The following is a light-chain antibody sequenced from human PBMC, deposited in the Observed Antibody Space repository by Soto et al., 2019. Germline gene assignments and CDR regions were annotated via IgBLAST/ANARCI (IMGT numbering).Light chain of an antibody. V-gene: IGLV3-21*02. CDR1: NFGIES. CDR2: DDG. Sequence: SYELTQPPSVSVAPGQTTKIPWGGNNFGIESVHWYQQRPGQAPVVVVYDDGDGPSGISERFSGSNSGNTATLTINRVEAGDEADYYCQVWDEGSDQYVFGPATKVTV. J-gene: IGLJ1*01. CDR3: QVWDEGSDQYV.